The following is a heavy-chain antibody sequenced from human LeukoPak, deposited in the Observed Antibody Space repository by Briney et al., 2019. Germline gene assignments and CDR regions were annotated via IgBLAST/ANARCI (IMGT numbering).Heavy chain of an antibody. V-gene: IGHV1-2*02. D-gene: IGHD6-19*01. CDR2: INPKSGGT. CDR3: ARSSSGWPLYFDC. CDR1: GYTFTDYN. Sequence: ASGKVSCKASGYTFTDYNLHWVRQAPGEGVEWMGWINPKSGGTKFAQKHQGGVTMTADTSIDTAYLELSNLKSDDTAIYYCARSSSGWPLYFDCWGQGTLVTVSS. J-gene: IGHJ4*02.